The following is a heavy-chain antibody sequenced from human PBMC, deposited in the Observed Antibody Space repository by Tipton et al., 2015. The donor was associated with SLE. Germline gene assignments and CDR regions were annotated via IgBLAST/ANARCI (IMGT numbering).Heavy chain of an antibody. J-gene: IGHJ3*02. D-gene: IGHD2-15*01. V-gene: IGHV1-2*02. CDR2: INPNSGGT. Sequence: QSGAEVKKPGASVKVSCKASGYNLSGYYMNWVRQAPGQGLEWMGWINPNSGGTNYAQKFQGRVTMTRDTSISTAYMELSRLRSDDTAVYYCATEIVDGFDIWGQGTMVTVSS. CDR3: ATEIVDGFDI. CDR1: GYNLSGYY.